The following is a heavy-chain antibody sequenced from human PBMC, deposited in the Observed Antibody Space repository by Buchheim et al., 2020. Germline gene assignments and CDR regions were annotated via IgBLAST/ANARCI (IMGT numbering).Heavy chain of an antibody. CDR1: SFNFASLP. Sequence: EMQLLESGGGLAQPGGSLRLSCAASSFNFASLPMTWVRQAPGKGLEWVSTISANGDRTYYAESVKGRFTISRDNSRDTLYLQMNSLRAEDTALYHCARDLNWGSGYWGQGTL. V-gene: IGHV3-23*01. CDR2: ISANGDRT. D-gene: IGHD7-27*01. J-gene: IGHJ4*02. CDR3: ARDLNWGSGY.